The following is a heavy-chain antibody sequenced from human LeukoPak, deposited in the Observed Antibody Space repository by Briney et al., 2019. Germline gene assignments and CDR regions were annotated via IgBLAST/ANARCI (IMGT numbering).Heavy chain of an antibody. V-gene: IGHV3-30*04. D-gene: IGHD3-9*01. CDR3: ARGYFDWNNWFDP. CDR2: ISYDGSNK. J-gene: IGHJ5*02. Sequence: GGSLRLSCAASGFTFSSYAMHWVRQAPGKGLEWVAVISYDGSNKYYADSVKGRFTISRDNSKNTLYLQMNSLRAEDTAVYYCARGYFDWNNWFDPWAREPWSPSPQ. CDR1: GFTFSSYA.